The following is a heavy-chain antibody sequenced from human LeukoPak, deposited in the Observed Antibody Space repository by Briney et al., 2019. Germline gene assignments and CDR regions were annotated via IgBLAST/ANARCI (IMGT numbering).Heavy chain of an antibody. V-gene: IGHV3-66*01. Sequence: GGSLRLSCAASGFTVSSNYMSWVRQAPGKGLEWVSVIYSGGSTYYADSVKGRFTISRDNSKNTLYLQMNSLRAEDTAVYYCARVGCSTSCSWFDPWGQGTLVTVSS. CDR1: GFTVSSNY. CDR2: IYSGGST. D-gene: IGHD2-2*01. J-gene: IGHJ5*02. CDR3: ARVGCSTSCSWFDP.